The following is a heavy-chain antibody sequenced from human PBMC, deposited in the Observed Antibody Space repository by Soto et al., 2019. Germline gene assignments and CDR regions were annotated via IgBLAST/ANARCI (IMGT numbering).Heavy chain of an antibody. D-gene: IGHD3-22*01. CDR2: LIVILGTT. CDR1: GGSFSSYA. J-gene: IGHJ4*02. CDR3: ASGYYDSSGYSIDY. V-gene: IGHV1-69*01. Sequence: QVQLVQSGAEVRKPGSSVKVSCQSFGGSFSSYAFSWVRQAPGQGLEWMGGLIVILGTTNYAQKFKGRVTFTADESTSTAYMEVSSRESEDTARYYCASGYYDSSGYSIDYWGQGTQVTVSS.